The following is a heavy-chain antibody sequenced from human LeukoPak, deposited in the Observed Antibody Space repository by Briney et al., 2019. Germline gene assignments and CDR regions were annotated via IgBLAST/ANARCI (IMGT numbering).Heavy chain of an antibody. CDR2: IYYSGST. Sequence: SETLSLTCTVSGGSISSGGYSWSWIRQHPGKGLEWIGYIYYSGSTYYNPSLKSRVTISVDTSKNQFSLKLSSVTAADTAVYYCASSPTYCSGGSCYRAPPYYYGMDVWGQGTTVTVSS. J-gene: IGHJ6*02. D-gene: IGHD2-15*01. V-gene: IGHV4-31*03. CDR3: ASSPTYCSGGSCYRAPPYYYGMDV. CDR1: GGSISSGGYS.